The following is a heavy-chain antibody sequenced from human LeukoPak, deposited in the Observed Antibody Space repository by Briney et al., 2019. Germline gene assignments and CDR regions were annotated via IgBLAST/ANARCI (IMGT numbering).Heavy chain of an antibody. V-gene: IGHV1-69*13. Sequence: SVKVSCKASGGTFSSYAISWVRQAPGQGLEWMGGIIPIFGTANYAQKFQGRVTITADESTSTAYMELSSLRSEDTAVYYCANSPWDIVVVPAANDYYYYYMDVWGKGTTVTVSS. CDR1: GGTFSSYA. J-gene: IGHJ6*03. CDR2: IIPIFGTA. CDR3: ANSPWDIVVVPAANDYYYYYMDV. D-gene: IGHD2-2*01.